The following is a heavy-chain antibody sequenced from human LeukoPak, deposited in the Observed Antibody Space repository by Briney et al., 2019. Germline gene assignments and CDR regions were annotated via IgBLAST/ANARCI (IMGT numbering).Heavy chain of an antibody. V-gene: IGHV3-9*01. CDR2: ISWNSGSI. CDR3: AKDALYYYDSSGYHNY. D-gene: IGHD3-22*01. J-gene: IGHJ4*02. CDR1: GFTFDDYA. Sequence: PGGSLRLSCAASGFTFDDYAMHGVRQAPGKGLEGVSGISWNSGSIGYADSVKGRFTISRDNAKNSLYLQMNSLRAEDTALYYCAKDALYYYDSSGYHNYWGQGTLVTVSS.